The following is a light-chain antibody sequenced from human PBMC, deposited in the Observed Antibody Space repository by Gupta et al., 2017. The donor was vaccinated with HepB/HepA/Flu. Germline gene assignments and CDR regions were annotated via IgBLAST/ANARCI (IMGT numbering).Light chain of an antibody. J-gene: IGKJ4*02. Sequence: ELVLTQSPPPLSLSPGERATLSCRASQSVSTYVAWYQQKPGQAPRLLIYDVSVRATGIPARFSGRGSGTDFTITISSIEPEDVAVYYCKQRRNWPMFGGGTKVEIK. CDR1: QSVSTY. V-gene: IGKV3-11*01. CDR2: DVS. CDR3: KQRRNWPM.